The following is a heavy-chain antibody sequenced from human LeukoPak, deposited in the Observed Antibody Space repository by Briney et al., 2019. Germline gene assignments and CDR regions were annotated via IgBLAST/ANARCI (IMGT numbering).Heavy chain of an antibody. V-gene: IGHV3-48*02. CDR2: ISSSSSTT. CDR3: ARDLGYCGAISCGLGY. J-gene: IGHJ4*02. D-gene: IGHD2-15*01. Sequence: PGGSLRLSCAASGFTFRSNSMNWVRQAPGKGLEWVSYISSSSSTTYYADSVKGRFTISRDNAKNSLYLQMNSLRDEDTAVYYCARDLGYCGAISCGLGYWGQGTLVTVSS. CDR1: GFTFRSNS.